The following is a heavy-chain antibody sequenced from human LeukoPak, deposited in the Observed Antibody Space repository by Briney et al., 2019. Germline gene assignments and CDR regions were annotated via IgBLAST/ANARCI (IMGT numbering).Heavy chain of an antibody. J-gene: IGHJ4*02. Sequence: LSLTFAVFGWAFKGYYWGWIRQPPGKGLELIGEINHSGSTNYNPSLKSRVTISVDTSKNQFSLKLSSVTAADTAVYYCARQRNSSSTKYFDYWGQGTLVTVSS. CDR3: ARQRNSSSTKYFDY. CDR1: GWAFKGYY. CDR2: INHSGST. V-gene: IGHV4-34*01. D-gene: IGHD6-6*01.